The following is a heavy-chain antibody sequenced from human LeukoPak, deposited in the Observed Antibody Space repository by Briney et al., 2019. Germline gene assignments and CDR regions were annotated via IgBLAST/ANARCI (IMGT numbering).Heavy chain of an antibody. CDR3: ARSPGPLSSGYYPFDY. V-gene: IGHV1-2*02. CDR2: INPNSGGT. CDR1: GYTFTGYY. D-gene: IGHD3-22*01. J-gene: IGHJ4*02. Sequence: GASVKVSCKASGYTFTGYYMHRVRQAPGPGLEWMGWINPNSGGTNYAQKFQGGVTMTRDTSISTAYMELSRLRSDDTAVYYCARSPGPLSSGYYPFDYWGQGTLVTVSS.